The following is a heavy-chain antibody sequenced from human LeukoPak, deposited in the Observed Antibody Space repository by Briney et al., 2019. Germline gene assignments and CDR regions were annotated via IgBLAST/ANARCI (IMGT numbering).Heavy chain of an antibody. CDR1: GYTFTSYG. Sequence: ASVKVSCKASGYTFTSYGISWVRQAPGQGLGWMGWISAYNGNTNYAQKLQGRVTMTTDTSTSTAYMELRSLRSDDTAVYYCARDYIFVGATTFYYGMDVWGQGTTVTVSS. CDR3: ARDYIFVGATTFYYGMDV. D-gene: IGHD1-26*01. J-gene: IGHJ6*02. CDR2: ISAYNGNT. V-gene: IGHV1-18*01.